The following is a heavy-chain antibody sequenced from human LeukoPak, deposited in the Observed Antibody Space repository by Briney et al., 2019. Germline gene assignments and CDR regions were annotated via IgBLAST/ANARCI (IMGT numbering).Heavy chain of an antibody. CDR2: ISGSGGST. D-gene: IGHD5-18*01. Sequence: GGSLRLSCAASGFTFSSYAMSWVRQAPGKGLEWVSAISGSGGSTYYADSVKGRFTISRDNSKNTLYLQMNSPRAEDTAVYYCAKMGTAMVTNYWGQGTLVTVSS. CDR1: GFTFSSYA. J-gene: IGHJ4*02. CDR3: AKMGTAMVTNY. V-gene: IGHV3-23*01.